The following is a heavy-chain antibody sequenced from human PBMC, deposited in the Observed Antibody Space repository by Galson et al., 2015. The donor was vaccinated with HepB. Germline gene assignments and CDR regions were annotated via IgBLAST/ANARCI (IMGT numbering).Heavy chain of an antibody. CDR2: ISGSGATI. CDR1: GFTSSDQY. J-gene: IGHJ3*02. D-gene: IGHD2-15*01. Sequence: SLRLSCAVSGFTSSDQYIEWVRQAPGKGLEWVSGISGSGATIHYADSVKGRFTISRDNSKNTLYLQMNSLRAEDTAVYYCAKIRAAATTLEAFDIWGQGTMVTVSS. CDR3: AKIRAAATTLEAFDI. V-gene: IGHV3-23*01.